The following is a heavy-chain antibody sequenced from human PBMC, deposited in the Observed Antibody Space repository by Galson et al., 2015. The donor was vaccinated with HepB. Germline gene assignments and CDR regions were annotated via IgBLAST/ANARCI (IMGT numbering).Heavy chain of an antibody. D-gene: IGHD7-27*01. CDR2: IYYSGST. J-gene: IGHJ6*02. CDR1: GGSISSYY. Sequence: SETLSLTCTVSGGSISSYYWSWIRQPPGKGLEWIGYIYYSGSTNYNPSLKSRVTISVDTSKNQFSLKLSSVTAADTAVYYCARNLANWGLDGMDVWGQGTTVTVSS. CDR3: ARNLANWGLDGMDV. V-gene: IGHV4-59*01.